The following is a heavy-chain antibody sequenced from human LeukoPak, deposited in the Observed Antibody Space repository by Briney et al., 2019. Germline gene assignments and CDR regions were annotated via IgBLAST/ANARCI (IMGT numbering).Heavy chain of an antibody. CDR1: GGSLSGSY. Sequence: PSETLSLTCAVYGGSLSGSYWSWIRQPPGKGLEWIGEINHSGSANYNPSLKSRVTLSIDKSKNQFSLNLNSVNAADTAVYYCARARRDSGYYKVDYWGQGTLVTVSS. V-gene: IGHV4-34*01. J-gene: IGHJ4*02. D-gene: IGHD3-3*01. CDR3: ARARRDSGYYKVDY. CDR2: INHSGSA.